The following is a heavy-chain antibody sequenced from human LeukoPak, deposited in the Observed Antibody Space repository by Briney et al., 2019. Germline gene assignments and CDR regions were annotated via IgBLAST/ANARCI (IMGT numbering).Heavy chain of an antibody. CDR1: GYTFTSYG. J-gene: IGHJ4*02. Sequence: ASVKVSCKASGYTFTSYGISWVRQAPGQGLEWMGWISAYNGNTNYAQKLQGRVTMTTDTSTSTAYKELRSLRSDDTAVYYCAREGLVRGRFDYWGQGTLVTVSS. V-gene: IGHV1-18*01. CDR2: ISAYNGNT. CDR3: AREGLVRGRFDY. D-gene: IGHD6-19*01.